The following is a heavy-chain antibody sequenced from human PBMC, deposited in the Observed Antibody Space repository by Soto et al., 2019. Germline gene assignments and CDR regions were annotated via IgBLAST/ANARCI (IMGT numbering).Heavy chain of an antibody. D-gene: IGHD1-7*01. V-gene: IGHV5-51*01. CDR1: GFSFPTSW. J-gene: IGHJ4*02. CDR2: IYPGDSDT. CDR3: ARGDHMELLDS. Sequence: PGESLKISCHGSGFSFPTSWIAWGRQMPGKGLEWMGIIYPGDSDTRYSQSLQGQVTISADKSTSTAYLQWNSLKASDSAIYYCARGDHMELLDSWGQGTQVTVSS.